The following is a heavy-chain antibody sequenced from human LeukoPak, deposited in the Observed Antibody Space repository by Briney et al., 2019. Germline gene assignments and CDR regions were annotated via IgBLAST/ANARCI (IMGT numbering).Heavy chain of an antibody. CDR1: GYTFTGYY. J-gene: IGHJ4*02. CDR3: ARVRDSSGWYAYFDY. Sequence: ASVKVSCKASGYTFTGYYMHWVRQAPGQGLEWMGWINPNSGGTNHAQKFQGRVTMTRDTSIRTAYMELSRLRSDDTAVYYCARVRDSSGWYAYFDYWGQGTLVTVSS. CDR2: INPNSGGT. V-gene: IGHV1-2*02. D-gene: IGHD6-19*01.